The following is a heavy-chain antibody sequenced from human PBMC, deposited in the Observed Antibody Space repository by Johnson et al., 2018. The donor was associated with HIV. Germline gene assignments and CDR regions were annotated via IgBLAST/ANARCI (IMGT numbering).Heavy chain of an antibody. D-gene: IGHD6-6*01. Sequence: VQLVESVGGLVKPGGSLRLSCAASGFTVSSNSMTWVRQAPGKGLEWVSLIYRGGSTYYADSVKGRFTISRDNSKNTLYLQMNSLRAEETAVYYCARCDSSSPLRAFDIWGQGTMVTVSS. J-gene: IGHJ3*02. V-gene: IGHV3-66*01. CDR3: ARCDSSSPLRAFDI. CDR1: GFTVSSNS. CDR2: IYRGGST.